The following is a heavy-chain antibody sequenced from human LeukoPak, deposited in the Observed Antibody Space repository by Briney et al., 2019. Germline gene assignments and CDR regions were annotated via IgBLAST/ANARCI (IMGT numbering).Heavy chain of an antibody. Sequence: PSETLSLTCTVSGGSISSSSYYWGWIRQPPGKGLAWIGGIYYSGSTYYNPSLKSRVTISVDTSKNQFSLKLKSVTAADTAFFFSGRSRHTRDDAFDIWGPGTMVTVSS. J-gene: IGHJ3*02. D-gene: IGHD2-21*01. CDR2: IYYSGST. CDR3: GRSRHTRDDAFDI. V-gene: IGHV4-39*07. CDR1: GGSISSSSYY.